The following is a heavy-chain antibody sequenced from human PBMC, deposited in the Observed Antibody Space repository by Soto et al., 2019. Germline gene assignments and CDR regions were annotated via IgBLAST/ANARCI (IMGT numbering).Heavy chain of an antibody. V-gene: IGHV3-23*01. CDR2: ISGSGGTT. Sequence: PGGSLRLSCAASGFPFRNYTMSWARKAPGKGLEWVSAISGSGGTTHYADSVKGRFTISRDNSKNTLYLQMNSLRVEDTAVYYCAKDRSSTSCYAFDYWGQGSLVTVSS. CDR3: AKDRSSTSCYAFDY. CDR1: GFPFRNYT. J-gene: IGHJ4*02. D-gene: IGHD2-2*01.